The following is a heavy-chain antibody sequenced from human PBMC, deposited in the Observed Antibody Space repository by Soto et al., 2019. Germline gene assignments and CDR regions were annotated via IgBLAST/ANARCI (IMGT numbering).Heavy chain of an antibody. V-gene: IGHV4-59*01. CDR1: GGSITNFH. CDR2: IYYSGST. Sequence: SETLSLTCTVSGGSITNFHWSWVRQPPGKGLEWIGYIYYSGSTNYNPSLKSRVTMSIDTSKNQFSLKLISVTAADTAAYYCAAYDSEGYFDYWGQGALVTVSS. J-gene: IGHJ4*02. CDR3: AAYDSEGYFDY. D-gene: IGHD3-9*01.